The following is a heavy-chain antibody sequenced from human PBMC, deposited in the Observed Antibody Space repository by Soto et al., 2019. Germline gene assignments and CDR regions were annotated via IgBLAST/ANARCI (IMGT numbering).Heavy chain of an antibody. J-gene: IGHJ6*02. CDR1: GGSISSYY. V-gene: IGHV4-59*01. CDR3: ARDRSFRNYCYPLDV. CDR2: IYYSGST. Sequence: SETLSLTCTVSGGSISSYYWSWIRQPPGKGLEWIGYIYYSGSTNYNPSLKSRVTISVDTSKNQFSLKLSSVTAADTAVYYCARDRSFRNYCYPLDVWGQGTTVTVSS. D-gene: IGHD2-21*02.